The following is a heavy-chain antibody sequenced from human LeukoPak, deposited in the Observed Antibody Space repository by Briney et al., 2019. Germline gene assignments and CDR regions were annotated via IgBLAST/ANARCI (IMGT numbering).Heavy chain of an antibody. V-gene: IGHV3-23*01. D-gene: IGHD6-13*01. CDR1: GFSLSRYA. CDR2: IRDSVGRT. Sequence: GGSLRLSCAVSGFSLSRYAMSWVRKAPGEGLEWVSAIRDSVGRTYYADSVKGRFTISRENSRYTLYLQMSALRAENTAVYYCAKCRGSSWAAYFDYWGQGTLVTVSS. J-gene: IGHJ4*02. CDR3: AKCRGSSWAAYFDY.